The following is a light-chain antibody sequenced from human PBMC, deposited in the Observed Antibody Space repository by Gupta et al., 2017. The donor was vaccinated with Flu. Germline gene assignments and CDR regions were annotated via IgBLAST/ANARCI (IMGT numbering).Light chain of an antibody. J-gene: IGLJ2*01. V-gene: IGLV2-14*03. CDR3: ASYDGSSTI. CDR2: DVS. Sequence: GTISDIGGYDYVSWYHQHPGKAPYLIIFDVSRRHSGVSARFSGSKSGNTASLAISGLQAEDEADYYCASYDGSSTIFGEGTKLTVL. CDR1: ISDIGGYDY.